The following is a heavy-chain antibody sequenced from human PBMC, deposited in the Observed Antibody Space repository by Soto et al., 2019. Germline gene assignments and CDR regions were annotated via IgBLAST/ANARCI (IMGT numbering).Heavy chain of an antibody. J-gene: IGHJ4*02. Sequence: GGSLRLSCAASGFTFDDYTMHWVRQAPGKGLEWVSLISWDGGSTYYADSVKGRFTISRDNSKNSLYLQMNSLRTEDTALYYCAKDIGYSSSIDYWGQGTLVTVSS. CDR1: GFTFDDYT. CDR3: AKDIGYSSSIDY. D-gene: IGHD6-13*01. CDR2: ISWDGGST. V-gene: IGHV3-43*01.